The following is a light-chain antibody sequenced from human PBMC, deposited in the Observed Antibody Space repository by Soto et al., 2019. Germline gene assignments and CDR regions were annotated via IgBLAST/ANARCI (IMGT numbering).Light chain of an antibody. CDR1: QSVSSY. V-gene: IGKV3-11*01. CDR2: DAS. J-gene: IGKJ5*01. Sequence: GLSQSPSTLSLYTGERATLSCRASQSVSSYLAWYQQKPGQAPRLLIYDASNRATGIPARFSGSGSGTDFTLTISSLEPEDFAVYYCQQRSNWPPITFGQGTRLDI. CDR3: QQRSNWPPIT.